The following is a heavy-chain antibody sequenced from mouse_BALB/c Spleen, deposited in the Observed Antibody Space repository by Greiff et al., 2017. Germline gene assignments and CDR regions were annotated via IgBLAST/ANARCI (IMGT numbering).Heavy chain of an antibody. CDR1: GYAFTNYL. CDR3: SRWTTVDAMDY. D-gene: IGHD1-1*01. CDR2: INPGSGGT. J-gene: IGHJ4*01. Sequence: QVQLQQSGAELVRPGPSVKVSCKASGYAFTNYLIEWVKQRPGQGLEWIGVINPGSGGTNYNEKFKGKATLTADKSTSTSYMQLSSLTYDASVVSCWSRWTTVDAMDYWGQGTAVTVSA. V-gene: IGHV1-54*03.